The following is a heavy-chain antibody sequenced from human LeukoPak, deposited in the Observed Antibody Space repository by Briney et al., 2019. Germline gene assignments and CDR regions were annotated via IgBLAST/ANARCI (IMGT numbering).Heavy chain of an antibody. D-gene: IGHD3-22*01. CDR2: IIPILGIA. J-gene: IGHJ3*02. V-gene: IGHV1-69*04. CDR3: ARVKGAMIVVVGNAFDI. Sequence: SVKVSCKASGGTFSSYAISWVRQAPGQGLEWMGRIIPILGIANYAQKFQGRVTITADESTSTAYMELSSLRSEDTAVYYCARVKGAMIVVVGNAFDIWGQGTMVTVSS. CDR1: GGTFSSYA.